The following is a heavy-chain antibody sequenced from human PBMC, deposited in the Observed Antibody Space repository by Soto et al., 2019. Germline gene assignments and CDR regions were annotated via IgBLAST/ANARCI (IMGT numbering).Heavy chain of an antibody. CDR2: IGAYNGNT. D-gene: IGHD3-9*01. Sequence: ASVKVSCKASGYTFTSYGISWVRQAPGQGLEWMGWIGAYNGNTNYAQKLQGRVTMTTDTSTSTAYMELRSLRSDDTAVYYCARADYDILTGLVYGMDVWGQGPTVTVSS. CDR1: GYTFTSYG. CDR3: ARADYDILTGLVYGMDV. V-gene: IGHV1-18*01. J-gene: IGHJ6*02.